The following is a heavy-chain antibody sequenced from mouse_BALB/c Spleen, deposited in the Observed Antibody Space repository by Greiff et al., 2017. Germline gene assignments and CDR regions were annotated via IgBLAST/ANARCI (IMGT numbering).Heavy chain of an antibody. CDR1: GYTFTDYW. V-gene: IGHV1-69*01. Sequence: VQLQQPGAELVMPGASVKMSCKASGYTFTDYWMHWVKQRPGQGLEWIGAIDTSDSYTSYNQKFKGKATLTVDESSSTAYMQLSSLTSEDSAVYYCARRVLGFDYWGQGTTLTVSS. CDR2: IDTSDSYT. J-gene: IGHJ2*01. D-gene: IGHD4-1*01. CDR3: ARRVLGFDY.